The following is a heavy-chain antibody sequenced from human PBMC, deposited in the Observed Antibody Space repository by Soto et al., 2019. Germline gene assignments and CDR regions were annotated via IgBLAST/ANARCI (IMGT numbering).Heavy chain of an antibody. V-gene: IGHV4-30-4*01. J-gene: IGHJ5*02. D-gene: IGHD2-15*01. CDR3: ARVRAGVVVWFDP. CDR1: GGSISSGDYY. Sequence: SETLSLTCTVSGGSISSGDYYWSWSRQPPGKGLEWIGYIYYSGSTYYNPSLKSRVTISVDTSKNQFSLKLSSVTAADTAVYYCARVRAGVVVWFDPWGQGTLVTVSS. CDR2: IYYSGST.